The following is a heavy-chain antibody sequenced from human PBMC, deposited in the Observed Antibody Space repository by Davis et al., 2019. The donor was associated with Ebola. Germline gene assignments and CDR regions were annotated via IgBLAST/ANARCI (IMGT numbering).Heavy chain of an antibody. CDR1: GFTFSSYG. Sequence: PGGSLRLSCAASGFTFSSYGMHWVRQAPGKGLEWVAVISYDGSNKYYADSVKGRFTISRDNSKNTLYLQMNSLRAEDTAVYYCAKEAITFGGVIVPNWFDPWGQGTLVTVSS. CDR2: ISYDGSNK. J-gene: IGHJ5*02. CDR3: AKEAITFGGVIVPNWFDP. V-gene: IGHV3-30*18. D-gene: IGHD3-16*02.